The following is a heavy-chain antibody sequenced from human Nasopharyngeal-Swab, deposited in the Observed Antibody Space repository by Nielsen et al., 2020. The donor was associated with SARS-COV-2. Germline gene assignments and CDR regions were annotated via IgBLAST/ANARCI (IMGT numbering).Heavy chain of an antibody. J-gene: IGHJ4*02. CDR1: GGSISSAFYQ. Sequence: SETLSLTCTGAGGSISSAFYQWSWIRQPAGKGLEWIGRMYTGGRTDDNRSLKGRVSISVDTSRNQLSLKLNSVTAADTALYYCARVGTGWAFDYWGQGTLVTVSS. V-gene: IGHV4-61*02. CDR3: ARVGTGWAFDY. D-gene: IGHD6-19*01. CDR2: MYTGGRT.